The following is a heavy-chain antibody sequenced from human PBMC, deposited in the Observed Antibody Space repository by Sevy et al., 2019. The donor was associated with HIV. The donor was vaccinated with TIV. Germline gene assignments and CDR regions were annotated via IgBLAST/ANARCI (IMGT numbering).Heavy chain of an antibody. V-gene: IGHV4-39*01. D-gene: IGHD6-13*01. CDR2: IYYSGST. J-gene: IGHJ6*02. CDR1: GGSISSSSYY. CDR3: ARNGGPIAAAGYYYYYGMDV. Sequence: SETLSLTCTVSGGSISSSSYYWGWIRQPPGKGLEWIGSIYYSGSTYYNPSLKSRVTISVDTSKNQFSLKLSAVTAADTAVYYCARNGGPIAAAGYYYYYGMDVWGQGTTVTVSS.